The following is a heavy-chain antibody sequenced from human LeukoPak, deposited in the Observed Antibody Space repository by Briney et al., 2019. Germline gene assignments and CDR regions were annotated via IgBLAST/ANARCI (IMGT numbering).Heavy chain of an antibody. CDR1: GFTFSSYA. CDR2: ISVDGETT. J-gene: IGHJ4*02. D-gene: IGHD5-12*01. V-gene: IGHV3-23*01. Sequence: GGSLRLSCAASGFTFSSYAMSWVRQAPGKGLEWVSAISVDGETTYYADSVKGRFVISRDNSKNTLYLQLSSLTAEDTAVYYCAQGYSAGWYPYWGQGSLVSVSS. CDR3: AQGYSAGWYPY.